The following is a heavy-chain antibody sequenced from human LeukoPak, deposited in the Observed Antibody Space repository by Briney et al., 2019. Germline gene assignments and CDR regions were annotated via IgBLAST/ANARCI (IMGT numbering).Heavy chain of an antibody. J-gene: IGHJ5*02. V-gene: IGHV4-39*07. CDR2: INHSGSP. Sequence: TSETLSLTCTVSGDSVSNTYYYWAWIRQPPGKGLEWIGEINHSGSPNYNPSLKSRVTISVDTSKNQFFLKVSSVTAADTAVYYCAREYSSGPTNWFDPWGQGTLVTVSS. CDR1: GDSVSNTYYY. D-gene: IGHD3-22*01. CDR3: AREYSSGPTNWFDP.